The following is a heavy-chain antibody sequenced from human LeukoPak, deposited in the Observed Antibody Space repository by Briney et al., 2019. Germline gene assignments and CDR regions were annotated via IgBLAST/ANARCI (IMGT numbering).Heavy chain of an antibody. CDR2: IYYSGNT. D-gene: IGHD3-10*01. V-gene: IGHV4-39*01. J-gene: IGHJ3*01. Sequence: MPSETLSLTCTVSGDSISTSKSYWGWIRQPPLKGLEWIGSIYYSGNTYYNASLKSRVTISVDTSKNQFSLKLTSVTAADTAVYYCAKPSNYYGSATDAFDFWGQGTMVTVSS. CDR1: GDSISTSKSY. CDR3: AKPSNYYGSATDAFDF.